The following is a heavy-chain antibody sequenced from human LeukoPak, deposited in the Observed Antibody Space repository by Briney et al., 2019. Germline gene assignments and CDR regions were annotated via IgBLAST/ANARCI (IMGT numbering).Heavy chain of an antibody. V-gene: IGHV4-39*01. D-gene: IGHD5-18*01. Sequence: PSEALSLTCTVSGGSIRSSSYYGGWIRQPPGKGPEWIGSIYYSGSTYYNPSLKSRVTISVDTSKNQFSLKLSSVTAADTAVYYCAKTDSYGYVHDYWGQGTLVTVSS. CDR1: GGSIRSSSYY. CDR3: AKTDSYGYVHDY. J-gene: IGHJ4*02. CDR2: IYYSGST.